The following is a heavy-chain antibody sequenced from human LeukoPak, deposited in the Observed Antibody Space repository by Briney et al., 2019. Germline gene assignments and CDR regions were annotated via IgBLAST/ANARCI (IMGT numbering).Heavy chain of an antibody. CDR3: ARVSVYDFWSGYYKDRGAFDI. J-gene: IGHJ3*02. Sequence: SETLSLTCTVSGGSISSYYWSWIRQSPGKGLEWIGCFYNSGSTNYNPSLKSRVTISVDTSKNQFSLKLSSVTAADTAVYYCARVSVYDFWSGYYKDRGAFDIWGQGTMVTVSS. D-gene: IGHD3-3*01. V-gene: IGHV4-59*01. CDR2: FYNSGST. CDR1: GGSISSYY.